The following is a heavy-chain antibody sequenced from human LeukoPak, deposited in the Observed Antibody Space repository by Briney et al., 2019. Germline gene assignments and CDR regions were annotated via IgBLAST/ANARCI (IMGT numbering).Heavy chain of an antibody. Sequence: GRSLRLSCAASGFTFDDYAMHWVRQAPGKGLERVSGISWNSGSIGYADSVKGRFTISRDNAKNSLYLQMNSLRAEDTALYYCAKQSDFLTGYSTSFFDYWGQGTLVTVSS. CDR3: AKQSDFLTGYSTSFFDY. CDR1: GFTFDDYA. V-gene: IGHV3-9*01. CDR2: ISWNSGSI. D-gene: IGHD3-9*01. J-gene: IGHJ4*02.